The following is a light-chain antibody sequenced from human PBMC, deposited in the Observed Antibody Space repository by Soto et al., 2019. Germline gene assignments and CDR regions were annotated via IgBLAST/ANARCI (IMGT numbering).Light chain of an antibody. CDR1: SSDIGAYDY. Sequence: QPVLTQPASVSGSPGQSITISCSGSSSDIGAYDYVSWYQQHPGKAPKLLIYEVTSRPSGVSHRFSGSKSGNTASLSISGLQLEDDADYYCSSYTSTSTPVIFGGGTKLTVL. CDR3: SSYTSTSTPVI. CDR2: EVT. J-gene: IGLJ2*01. V-gene: IGLV2-14*01.